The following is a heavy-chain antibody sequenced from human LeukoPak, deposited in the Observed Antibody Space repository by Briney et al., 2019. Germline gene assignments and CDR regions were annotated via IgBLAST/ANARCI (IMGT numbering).Heavy chain of an antibody. D-gene: IGHD3-10*01. CDR1: GFTFSSYG. Sequence: PGGSLRLSCAASGFTFSSYGLHWVRQAPGKGLEWVAFIRYDGSDKYYADSVKGRFTISRDNSKNMLYLQMNSLRAEDTAVYYCAKDRGSSGSYYTFDYWGQGTLVTVSS. V-gene: IGHV3-30*02. J-gene: IGHJ4*02. CDR3: AKDRGSSGSYYTFDY. CDR2: IRYDGSDK.